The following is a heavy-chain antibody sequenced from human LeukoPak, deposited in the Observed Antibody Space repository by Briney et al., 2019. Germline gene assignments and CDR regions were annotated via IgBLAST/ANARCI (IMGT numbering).Heavy chain of an antibody. CDR3: ARGAYDSSGYYPQDY. D-gene: IGHD3-22*01. CDR1: GFTFSDYY. CDR2: ISSSGSTI. Sequence: PGGPLRLSCAASGFTFSDYYMSWIRQAPGKGLEWVSYISSSGSTIYYADSVKGRFTISRDNAKNSLYLQMNSLRAEDTAVYYCARGAYDSSGYYPQDYWGQGTLVTVSS. V-gene: IGHV3-11*04. J-gene: IGHJ4*02.